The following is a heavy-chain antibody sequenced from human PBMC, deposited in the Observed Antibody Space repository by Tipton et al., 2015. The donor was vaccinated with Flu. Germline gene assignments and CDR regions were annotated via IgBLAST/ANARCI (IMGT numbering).Heavy chain of an antibody. V-gene: IGHV4-38-2*02. CDR2: VHQTGIT. D-gene: IGHD2-2*01. CDR1: GDSIGTDYY. CDR3: ARDPSLGMPDYFDS. J-gene: IGHJ4*02. Sequence: TLSLTCSVSGDSIGTDYYWAWIRQPPGKGLEWIGNVHQTGITYYNPSLTCRVTLAVDRPRNHFSLRLTSVTAADTAVYYCARDPSLGMPDYFDSWGQGILVTASS.